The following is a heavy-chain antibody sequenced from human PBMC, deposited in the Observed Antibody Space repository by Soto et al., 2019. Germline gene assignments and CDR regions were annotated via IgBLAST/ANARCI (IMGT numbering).Heavy chain of an antibody. J-gene: IGHJ4*02. D-gene: IGHD2-8*01. CDR1: GGSISSGDYY. V-gene: IGHV4-30-4*01. CDR2: ILYSGTT. Sequence: QVQLQESGPGLVKPSQTLSLTCTVSGGSISSGDYYWSWIRQPPGKVLEWIGYILYSGTTNYNPSRESRLTISVDTSKSQFSLKLTSVTAADPAVYYCARNGALGYWGRGTLVTVSS. CDR3: ARNGALGY.